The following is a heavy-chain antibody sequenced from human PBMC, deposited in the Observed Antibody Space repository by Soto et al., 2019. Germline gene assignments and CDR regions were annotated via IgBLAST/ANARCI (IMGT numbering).Heavy chain of an antibody. J-gene: IGHJ4*02. V-gene: IGHV4-61*01. CDR2: IYYSGST. Sequence: PSETLSLTCTVSGGSVSSGSYYWSWIRQPPGKGLEWIGYIYYSGSTNYNPSLKSRVTISVDTSKNQFSLKLSSVTAADTAVYYCARLRSGSYAPFDYWGQGTLVTV. D-gene: IGHD1-26*01. CDR1: GGSVSSGSYY. CDR3: ARLRSGSYAPFDY.